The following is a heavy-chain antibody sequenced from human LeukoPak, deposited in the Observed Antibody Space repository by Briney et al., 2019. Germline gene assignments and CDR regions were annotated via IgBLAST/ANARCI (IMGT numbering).Heavy chain of an antibody. CDR2: IIPIFGTA. V-gene: IGHV1-69*06. CDR1: GGTFSSYA. J-gene: IGHJ5*02. CDR3: ARVYFPPGYSGGQNSLYNWFDP. Sequence: SVKVSCKASGGTFSSYAISWVRQAPGQGLEWMGGIIPIFGTANYAQKFQGRVTITADKSTSTAYMELSSLRSEDTAVYYCARVYFPPGYSGGQNSLYNWFDPWGQGTLVTVSS. D-gene: IGHD1-26*01.